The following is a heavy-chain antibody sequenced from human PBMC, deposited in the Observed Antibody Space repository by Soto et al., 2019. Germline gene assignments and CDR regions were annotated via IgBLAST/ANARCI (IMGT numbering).Heavy chain of an antibody. D-gene: IGHD4-4*01. Sequence: QVQLVQSGAEVKKPGASVKVSCKASGYTFTSYGISWVRQAPGQGLEWMGWISAYNGNTNYAQKLQGRVTMTTDTSTSTAYMELRSLRSDDTAVYYCERERGEGRWDGYSGYYYYGMDVWGQGTTVTVSS. J-gene: IGHJ6*02. CDR3: ERERGEGRWDGYSGYYYYGMDV. CDR1: GYTFTSYG. V-gene: IGHV1-18*04. CDR2: ISAYNGNT.